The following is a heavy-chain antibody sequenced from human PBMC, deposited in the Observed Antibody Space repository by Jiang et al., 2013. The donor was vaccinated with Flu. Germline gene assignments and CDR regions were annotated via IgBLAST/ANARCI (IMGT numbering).Heavy chain of an antibody. CDR3: ARDLTQSDSSGYYFYHYGMDV. CDR1: GHSITTYY. CDR2: ISYSGGT. V-gene: IGHV4-59*01. J-gene: IGHJ6*02. Sequence: GHSITTYYWSWIRQSPEKGLEWIGQISYSGGTNYNPSLESRVTMSINTSRNQFSLKLTSVTDADTAVYYCARDLTQSDSSGYYFYHYGMDVWGQGTTVTVSS. D-gene: IGHD3-22*01.